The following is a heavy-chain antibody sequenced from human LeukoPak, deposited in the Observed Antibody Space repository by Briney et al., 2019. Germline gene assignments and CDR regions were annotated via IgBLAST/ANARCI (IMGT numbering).Heavy chain of an antibody. CDR1: GYTFTSYV. V-gene: IGHV1-18*01. D-gene: IGHD3-22*01. CDR2: ISAFNGNT. Sequence: ASVKVSCKASGYTFTSYVISWVRQAPGQGLEWMGWISAFNGNTNHAQKFQGRVTMTTDTSASTAYMELRSLRSDDTAVYYCARTVHYYDSSGNYYYYMDVWGKGTTVTVSS. CDR3: ARTVHYYDSSGNYYYYMDV. J-gene: IGHJ6*03.